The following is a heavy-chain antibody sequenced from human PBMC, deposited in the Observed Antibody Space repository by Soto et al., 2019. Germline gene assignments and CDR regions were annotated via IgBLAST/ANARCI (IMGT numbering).Heavy chain of an antibody. CDR2: IKTNSGGT. D-gene: IGHD6-13*01. Sequence: QVQLVQSGAEVKKPGASVKVSCKASGYTLTGYYMHWVRQAPGQGLEWMGWIKTNSGGTNYAQQFQVRLTMTRDTFISTAYSELSRMRSDDTAVYYCARDGGGIAAAGNSCFDPWGQGTLVTVSS. CDR3: ARDGGGIAAAGNSCFDP. J-gene: IGHJ5*02. CDR1: GYTLTGYY. V-gene: IGHV1-2*02.